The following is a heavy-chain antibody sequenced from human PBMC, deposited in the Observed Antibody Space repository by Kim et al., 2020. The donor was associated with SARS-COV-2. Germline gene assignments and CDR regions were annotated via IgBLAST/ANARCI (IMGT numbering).Heavy chain of an antibody. J-gene: IGHJ3*02. CDR3: TRGGSWYSLDAFDI. Sequence: GGSLRLSCAASGFTFSDAWMSWVRQAPGKGLEWVGRIQSKTDGGTTDYAAPVKGRFIISRDDSKNTLYLQMNSLKTEDTAVYYCTRGGSWYSLDAFDIWG. CDR1: GFTFSDAW. V-gene: IGHV3-15*01. CDR2: IQSKTDGGTT. D-gene: IGHD6-13*01.